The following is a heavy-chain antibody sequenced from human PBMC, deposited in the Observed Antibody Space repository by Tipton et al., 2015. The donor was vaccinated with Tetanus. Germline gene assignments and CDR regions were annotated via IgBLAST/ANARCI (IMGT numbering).Heavy chain of an antibody. Sequence: TLSLTCTVSGDSINSANSYWGWIRQPPGRGLEWIGTIYFSGSSYYNPSLKSRVTIYVDTSRNQFSLRLTSVTAADTGIYHCARRGDNWFFDLWGRGTLVTVSS. D-gene: IGHD2-21*02. CDR1: GDSINSANSY. J-gene: IGHJ2*01. CDR3: ARRGDNWFFDL. V-gene: IGHV4-39*07. CDR2: IYFSGSS.